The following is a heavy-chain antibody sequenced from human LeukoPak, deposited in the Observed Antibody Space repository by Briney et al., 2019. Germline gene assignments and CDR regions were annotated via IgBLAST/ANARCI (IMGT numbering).Heavy chain of an antibody. CDR3: AKYLSTRSRNFDY. J-gene: IGHJ4*02. V-gene: IGHV3-23*01. CDR1: GFTFSAYA. D-gene: IGHD3-3*02. CDR2: IGTGASVT. Sequence: GGSLRLSCAASGFTFSAYAMSWVRQAPGKGLEWVSIIGTGASVTYYADSVKGRFTVSRDNSKNTVYLQMNSLRAEDTAVYYCAKYLSTRSRNFDYWGLGTLVTVSS.